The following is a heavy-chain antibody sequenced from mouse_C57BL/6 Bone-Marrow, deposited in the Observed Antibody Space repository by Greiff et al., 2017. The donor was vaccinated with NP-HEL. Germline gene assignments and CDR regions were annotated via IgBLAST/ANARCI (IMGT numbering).Heavy chain of an antibody. CDR3: TTSTTVLAHYFDY. J-gene: IGHJ2*01. Sequence: VQLQQSGAELVRPGASVKLSCTASGFTIKDDYMHWVKQRPEQGLEWIGWIDPENGDTEYASKFQGKATITADTSSNTAYLQLSSLTSEDTAVYDCTTSTTVLAHYFDYWGQGTTLTVSS. CDR1: GFTIKDDY. V-gene: IGHV14-4*01. CDR2: IDPENGDT. D-gene: IGHD1-1*01.